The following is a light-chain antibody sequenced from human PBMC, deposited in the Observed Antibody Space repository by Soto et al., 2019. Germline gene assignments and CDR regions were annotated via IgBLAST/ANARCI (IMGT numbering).Light chain of an antibody. CDR3: QQYYSYWT. CDR1: QYIGSA. Sequence: EVVLTQSPGNLSLSPGERATLSCRASQYIGSAVAWYHQRSGQAPRLLIFDASIRVPTTPATFSGSGSGTQFTLTISSLQPDDFATYYCQQYYSYWTFGQGTKVDIK. CDR2: DAS. V-gene: IGKV3-15*01. J-gene: IGKJ1*01.